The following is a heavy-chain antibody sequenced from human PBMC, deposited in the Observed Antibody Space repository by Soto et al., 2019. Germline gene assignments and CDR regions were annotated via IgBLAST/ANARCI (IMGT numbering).Heavy chain of an antibody. CDR3: VSQRTTVLTQAYFDY. J-gene: IGHJ4*02. V-gene: IGHV4-59*01. CDR1: GGSTSSYY. Sequence: PSETLSLTCTVSGGSTSSYYWSWIRQPPGKGLEWIGYIYYSGSTNYNPSLKSRVTISVDTSKNQFSLNLSSVTAADTAVYYCVSQRTTVLTQAYFDYWGPGALVTVSS. CDR2: IYYSGST. D-gene: IGHD4-17*01.